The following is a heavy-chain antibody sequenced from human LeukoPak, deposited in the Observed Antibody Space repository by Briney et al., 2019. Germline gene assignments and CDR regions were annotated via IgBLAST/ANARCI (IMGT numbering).Heavy chain of an antibody. V-gene: IGHV3-23*01. J-gene: IGHJ4*02. CDR2: ISGSGGST. Sequence: TGGSLRLSCAASGFTFSSYAMSWVRKAPGKGQEWVSAISGSGGSTYYADSVKGRFTISRDNSKNTLYLQMNSLRAEDTAVYYCAKEFYYNFDYWGQGTLVTVSS. D-gene: IGHD3-22*01. CDR1: GFTFSSYA. CDR3: AKEFYYNFDY.